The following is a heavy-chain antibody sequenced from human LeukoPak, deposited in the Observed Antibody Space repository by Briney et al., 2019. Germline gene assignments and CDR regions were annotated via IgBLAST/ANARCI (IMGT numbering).Heavy chain of an antibody. CDR2: IYHSGST. J-gene: IGHJ3*02. D-gene: IGHD6-6*01. Sequence: SETLSLTCTVSGYSISSGYYWGWIRQPPGKGLEWIGSIYHSGSTYYNPSLKSRVTISVDKSKNQFSLKLSSVTAADTAVYYCARWSIAARRGAFDIWGQGTMVTVSS. CDR1: GYSISSGYY. V-gene: IGHV4-38-2*02. CDR3: ARWSIAARRGAFDI.